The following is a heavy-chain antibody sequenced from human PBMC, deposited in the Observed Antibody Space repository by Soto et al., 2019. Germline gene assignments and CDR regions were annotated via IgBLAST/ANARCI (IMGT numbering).Heavy chain of an antibody. J-gene: IGHJ4*02. D-gene: IGHD3-3*01. CDR2: ITDSSDTV. CDR1: GFSFSNYN. Sequence: PGGSLRLSCGASGFSFSNYNMNWVRQAPGKGLEWVSYITDSSDTVHYADSVRGRFTISRDNAESSLYLQMNSLRDEDTAVYFCARDFGHGYYLDYWGRGALVTGLL. CDR3: ARDFGHGYYLDY. V-gene: IGHV3-48*02.